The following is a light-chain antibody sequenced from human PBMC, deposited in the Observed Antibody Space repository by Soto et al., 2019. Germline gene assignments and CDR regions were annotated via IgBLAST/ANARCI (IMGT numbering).Light chain of an antibody. CDR1: QSVSSSY. Sequence: EIVLTQSPGTLSLSPGERATLSCRASQSVSSSYSAWYQQKPVQAPRLLIYGASTRATGIPDRFSGSGSGTDFTVTISRLETEDFAVYYCQQYGSSPYTFGQGTKLEIK. CDR2: GAS. CDR3: QQYGSSPYT. V-gene: IGKV3-20*01. J-gene: IGKJ2*01.